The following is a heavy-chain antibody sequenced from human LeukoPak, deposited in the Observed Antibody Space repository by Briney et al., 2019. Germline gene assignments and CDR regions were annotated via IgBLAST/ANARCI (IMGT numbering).Heavy chain of an antibody. V-gene: IGHV4-59*01. CDR3: AYRSCLYYFDY. D-gene: IGHD6-19*01. J-gene: IGHJ4*02. Sequence: SETLSLTCTVSGGSISNYYWSWIRQPPGKGLEWIGYIYYSGSTNYNPSLKSRVTISVDTSKNQFSLKLNSVTAADTAVYYFAYRSCLYYFDYWGQGTLVTVSS. CDR2: IYYSGST. CDR1: GGSISNYY.